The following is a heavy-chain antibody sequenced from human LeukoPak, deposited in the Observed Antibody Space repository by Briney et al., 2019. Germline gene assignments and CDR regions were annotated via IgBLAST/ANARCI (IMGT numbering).Heavy chain of an antibody. CDR2: IFPSGGEI. D-gene: IGHD2-8*02. CDR1: GFTFSTFA. CDR3: ATYRQVLLPFES. J-gene: IGHJ4*02. V-gene: IGHV3-23*01. Sequence: GGSLRLSCAASGFTFSTFAKNWGRQPPGKGLEWVSSIFPSGGEIHYADSVRGRFTISRDNSKSTLSLQMNSLRAEDTAIYYCATYRQVLLPFESWGQGTLVTVSS.